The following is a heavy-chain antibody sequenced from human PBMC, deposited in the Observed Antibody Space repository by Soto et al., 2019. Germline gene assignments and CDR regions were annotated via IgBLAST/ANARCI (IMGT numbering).Heavy chain of an antibody. CDR2: IYHSGST. J-gene: IGHJ4*02. V-gene: IGHV4-38-2*01. CDR3: ARGRGYSGYDYYFDY. CDR1: GYSISSGYY. D-gene: IGHD5-12*01. Sequence: SETLSLTCAVSGYSISSGYYWGWIRQPPGKGLEWIGSIYHSGSTYYSPSLKSRVTISVDTSKNQFSLKLSSVTAADTAVYYCARGRGYSGYDYYFDYWGQGTLVTVSS.